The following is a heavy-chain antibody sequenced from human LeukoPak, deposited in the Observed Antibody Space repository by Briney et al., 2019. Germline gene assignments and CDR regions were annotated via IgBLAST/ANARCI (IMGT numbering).Heavy chain of an antibody. J-gene: IGHJ5*02. CDR2: IWYDASDR. CDR3: VRGVGVSRFNYFDP. CDR1: GFTFSSFG. Sequence: GGSLRLSCAASGFTFSSFGIHWVRQAPGKGLEWVTVIWYDASDRYYADSVKGRFTISRDNSKNTLFLQMNSLRDDDTAVYYCVRGVGVSRFNYFDPWGQGTLVVVSS. V-gene: IGHV3-33*01. D-gene: IGHD5-24*01.